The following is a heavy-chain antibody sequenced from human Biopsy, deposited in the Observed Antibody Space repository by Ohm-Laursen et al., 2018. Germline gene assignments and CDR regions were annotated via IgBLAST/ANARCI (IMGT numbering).Heavy chain of an antibody. CDR2: ISYTGYT. CDR3: ARGSNEYGGLYFPH. J-gene: IGHJ1*01. D-gene: IGHD4-23*01. CDR1: GGSFTGHY. Sequence: SQTLSLTCTVSGGSFTGHYWSWIRQPPGKGLEWIGHISYTGYTSYNASLKSRVTISVDTSRNHFSLRLTSLAAADTAVYYCARGSNEYGGLYFPHWGQGTLLTVSS. V-gene: IGHV4-59*11.